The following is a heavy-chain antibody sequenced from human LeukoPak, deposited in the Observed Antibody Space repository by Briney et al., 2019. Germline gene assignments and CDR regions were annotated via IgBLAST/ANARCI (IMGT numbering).Heavy chain of an antibody. CDR2: INGDGSII. V-gene: IGHV3-74*01. Sequence: GGSLRLSCAASGFTFSSDWMHWVRQAPGKGLVWVSRINGDGSIISYADSVKGRFTISRDNAKNTLYLQMNSLRAEEQAVYYRARGYAAAGSGPYWGQGTLVTVSS. D-gene: IGHD6-13*01. J-gene: IGHJ4*02. CDR1: GFTFSSDW. CDR3: ARGYAAAGSGPY.